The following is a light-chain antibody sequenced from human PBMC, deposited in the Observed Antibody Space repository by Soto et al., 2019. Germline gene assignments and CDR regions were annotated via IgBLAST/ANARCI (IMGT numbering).Light chain of an antibody. Sequence: EIVVTQSPATLSLSPGERATLSCRASQSVSSYLAWYQQKPGQAPRLLIYDASNRATGIPARFSGSGSGTDFTLTISSLEPEDFVVYYCQQRSNWPPITFGQGTRLEIK. CDR1: QSVSSY. V-gene: IGKV3-11*01. CDR3: QQRSNWPPIT. J-gene: IGKJ5*01. CDR2: DAS.